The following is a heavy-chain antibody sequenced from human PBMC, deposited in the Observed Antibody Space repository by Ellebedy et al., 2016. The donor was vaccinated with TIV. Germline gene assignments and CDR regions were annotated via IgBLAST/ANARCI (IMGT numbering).Heavy chain of an antibody. V-gene: IGHV3-7*01. CDR1: GFTFRSYW. CDR3: ARRGSYGDYAVQINNWFDR. J-gene: IGHJ5*02. Sequence: GGSLRLSCAASGFTFRSYWMSWVRQAPGKGLEWVANIYQDGSEKYYVDSVKGRFTISRDNAKNSLYLQMKSLRVEDTAVYYCARRGSYGDYAVQINNWFDRWGQGTLVTVYS. CDR2: IYQDGSEK. D-gene: IGHD4-17*01.